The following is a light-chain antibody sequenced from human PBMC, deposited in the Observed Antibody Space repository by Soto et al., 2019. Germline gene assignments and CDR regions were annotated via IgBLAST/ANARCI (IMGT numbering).Light chain of an antibody. CDR3: QQRSHWPQIT. V-gene: IGKV3-11*01. J-gene: IGKJ5*01. CDR2: DAS. Sequence: EIVLTQSPATLSLSPGERATLSCRASQSVSSYLAWYQQKPGQAPRLLIYDASNRATGIPARFSGSGSGTDFTLTISSLEPEDFAVYYCQQRSHWPQITFGQGTRLEIQ. CDR1: QSVSSY.